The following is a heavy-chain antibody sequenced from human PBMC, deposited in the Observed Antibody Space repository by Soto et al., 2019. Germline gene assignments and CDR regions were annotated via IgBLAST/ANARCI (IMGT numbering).Heavy chain of an antibody. D-gene: IGHD1-26*01. CDR3: ARDHVVRGNYYDY. CDR1: GYTFTSYG. V-gene: IGHV1-18*01. Sequence: GASVKVSCKASGYTFTSYGISWVRQAPGQGLEWMGWISAYNGNTNYAQKLQGRVTMTTDTSTSTAYIEPRSLRSDDTAVYYCARDHVVRGNYYDYWGQGTLVTVSS. J-gene: IGHJ4*02. CDR2: ISAYNGNT.